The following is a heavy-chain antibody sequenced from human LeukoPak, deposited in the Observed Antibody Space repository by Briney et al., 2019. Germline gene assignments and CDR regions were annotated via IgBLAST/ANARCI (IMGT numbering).Heavy chain of an antibody. CDR3: VKGRGWEASYYYYYMDV. Sequence: SGGSLRLSCAASGFTFSSYGMHWVRQAPGKGLEWVAFIRYDGSNKYYTDSVKGRFTISRDNSKNTLYLQMNSLRAEDTAVYYCVKGRGWEASYYYYYMDVWGKGTTVTISS. CDR1: GFTFSSYG. V-gene: IGHV3-30*02. CDR2: IRYDGSNK. D-gene: IGHD1-26*01. J-gene: IGHJ6*03.